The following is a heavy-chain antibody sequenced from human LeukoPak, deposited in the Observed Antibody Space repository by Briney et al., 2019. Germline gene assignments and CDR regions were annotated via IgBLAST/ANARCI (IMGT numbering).Heavy chain of an antibody. CDR3: AKGLTLNFISYYFDY. D-gene: IGHD3-10*01. CDR1: GFNFSSYG. V-gene: IGHV3-30*02. J-gene: IGHJ4*02. Sequence: GGSLRLSCAASGFNFSSYGMHWVRQAPGKGLEWVAFIRYDGSNKYYADSVKGRFTISRDNSKNTLYLQMNSLRAEDTAVYYCAKGLTLNFISYYFDYWGQGTLVTVSS. CDR2: IRYDGSNK.